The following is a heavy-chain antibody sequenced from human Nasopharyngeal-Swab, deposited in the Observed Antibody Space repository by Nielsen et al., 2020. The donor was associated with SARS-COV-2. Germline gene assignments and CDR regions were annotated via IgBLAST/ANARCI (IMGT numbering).Heavy chain of an antibody. CDR3: ARDRPTRGKAYNWFDP. V-gene: IGHV4-31*03. Sequence: SETLFLTCTVSGGSISSGGYYWSWIRQHPGKGLEWIGYIYYSGSTYYNPSLKSRVTISVDTSKNQFSLKLSSVTAADTAVYYCARDRPTRGKAYNWFDPWGQGTLVTVSS. J-gene: IGHJ5*02. D-gene: IGHD2-15*01. CDR1: GGSISSGGYY. CDR2: IYYSGST.